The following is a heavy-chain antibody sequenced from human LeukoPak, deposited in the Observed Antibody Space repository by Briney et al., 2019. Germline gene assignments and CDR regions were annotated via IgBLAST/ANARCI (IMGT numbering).Heavy chain of an antibody. D-gene: IGHD1-1*01. CDR3: ARDSPGYLAYDS. J-gene: IGHJ4*02. CDR2: IKEDGSAT. Sequence: PGGSLRLSCAASGFTFSSHGIHWVRQAPGKGPEWVANIKEDGSATYYVDSVKGRFTISRDNAKKSLYLQMNSLRAEDTAVYYCARDSPGYLAYDSWGQGTLVTVSS. V-gene: IGHV3-7*04. CDR1: GFTFSSHG.